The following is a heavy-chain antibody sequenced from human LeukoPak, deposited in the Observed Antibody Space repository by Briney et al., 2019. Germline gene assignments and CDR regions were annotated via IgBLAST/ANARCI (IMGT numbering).Heavy chain of an antibody. CDR2: ISYDGSNK. D-gene: IGHD6-13*01. V-gene: IGHV3-30*04. CDR1: GFTFSSYA. CDR3: ASRYSSSWYYYYYYMDV. Sequence: QPGGSLRLSCAASGFTFSSYAMHWVRQAPGKGLEWVAVISYDGSNKYYADSVKGRFTISRDNSKNTLYLQMNSLRAEDTAVYYCASRYSSSWYYYYYYMDVWGNGTTVTVSS. J-gene: IGHJ6*03.